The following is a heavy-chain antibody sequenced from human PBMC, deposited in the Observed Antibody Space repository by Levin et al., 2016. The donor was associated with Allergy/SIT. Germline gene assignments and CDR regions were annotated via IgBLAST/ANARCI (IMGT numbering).Heavy chain of an antibody. V-gene: IGHV4-38-2*02. CDR1: GYSISSGYY. CDR2: IFYSGTT. CDR3: ARVRVRSRVRDTNLIDY. D-gene: IGHD2-8*01. J-gene: IGHJ4*02. Sequence: SETLSLTCTVSGYSISSGYYWGWIRQPPGRGLEWIGTIFYSGTTYYNPSLKSRVTISVDTAKNQFSLRLSSVTAADTAFYYCARVRVRSRVRDTNLIDYWGQGTLVTVSS.